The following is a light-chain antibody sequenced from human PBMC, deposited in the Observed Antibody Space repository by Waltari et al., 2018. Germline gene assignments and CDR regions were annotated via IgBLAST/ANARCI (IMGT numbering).Light chain of an antibody. J-gene: IGKJ2*01. CDR3: QQYYSTPYT. CDR2: WAS. CDR1: QTILYNSNNKNY. Sequence: DIVMTQSPDSLAVSLGERATINCKSSQTILYNSNNKNYLAWYQQKPGQPPKLLIYWASTRESGVPDRFSGSGSGTDFTLTVSSLQAEDVAVYYCQQYYSTPYTFGQGNKLEI. V-gene: IGKV4-1*01.